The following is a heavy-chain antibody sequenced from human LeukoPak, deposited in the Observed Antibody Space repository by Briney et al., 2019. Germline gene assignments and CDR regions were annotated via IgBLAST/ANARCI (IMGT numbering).Heavy chain of an antibody. D-gene: IGHD3-9*01. J-gene: IGHJ4*02. CDR1: GFTFSSYA. V-gene: IGHV3-23*01. Sequence: PGGSLRLSCAASGFTFSSYAMSWVRQAPGKGLEWVSAISGSGGSTYYADSVKGRFTISRDNSKNTLYLQMNSLRAEDTAVYYCAKDRYEVAYFDWLGDYWGQGTLVTVSS. CDR3: AKDRYEVAYFDWLGDY. CDR2: ISGSGGST.